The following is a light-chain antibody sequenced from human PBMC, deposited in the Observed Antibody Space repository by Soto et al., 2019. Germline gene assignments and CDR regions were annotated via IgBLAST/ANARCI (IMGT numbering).Light chain of an antibody. CDR1: SSDFGGYNY. CDR2: DVS. V-gene: IGLV2-11*01. J-gene: IGLJ1*01. Sequence: QSVLTQPRSVSGSPGQSVTISCTGTSSDFGGYNYVSWYQQHPGKAPKLMIYDVSKRPSEVPDRFSGSKSGNTASLTISGLQAEDEADYYCCSYAGSYTFPYVFGTGTKVTVL. CDR3: CSYAGSYTFPYV.